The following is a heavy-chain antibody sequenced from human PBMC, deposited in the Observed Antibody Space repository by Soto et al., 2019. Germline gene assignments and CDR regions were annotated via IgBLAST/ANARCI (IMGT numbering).Heavy chain of an antibody. CDR2: IWYDGSNK. Sequence: GGSLRLSCAASGFTFSSYGMHWVRQAPGKGLEWVAVIWYDGSNKYYADSVKGRFTISRDNSKNTLYLQMNSLRAEDTAVYYCARDLGNPSFPYYYYMDVWGKGTTVTVSS. CDR1: GFTFSSYG. D-gene: IGHD7-27*01. CDR3: ARDLGNPSFPYYYYMDV. J-gene: IGHJ6*03. V-gene: IGHV3-33*01.